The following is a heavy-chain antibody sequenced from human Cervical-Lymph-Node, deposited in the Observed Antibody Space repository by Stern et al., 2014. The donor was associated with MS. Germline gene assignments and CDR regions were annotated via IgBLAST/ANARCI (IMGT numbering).Heavy chain of an antibody. V-gene: IGHV1-69*01. CDR2: LIPIFGTA. CDR3: AVTTVTPTDYYGMDV. CDR1: GGTFSSYA. D-gene: IGHD4-17*01. Sequence: VPLVDSGAEVNKPGSSVKVSCKASGGTFSSYAISLVRQAPGHGLEWMAGLIPIFGTANYAQKFQGRVTITADESTSTAYMELSSLRSEDTAVYYCAVTTVTPTDYYGMDVWGQGTTVTVSS. J-gene: IGHJ6*02.